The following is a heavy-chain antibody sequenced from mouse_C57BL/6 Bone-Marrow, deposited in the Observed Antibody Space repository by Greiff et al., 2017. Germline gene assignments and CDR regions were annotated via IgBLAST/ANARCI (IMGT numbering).Heavy chain of an antibody. CDR1: GYTFTGYW. CDR3: ARGASRFAY. Sequence: VQLQQSGAELMKPGASVKLSCKATGYTFTGYWIEWVKQRPGHGLEWIGEILPGSGSTNYNEKFKDKATFTADPSSNTAYMQHSSLTTEDSAIYYCARGASRFAYWGEETLVTVSA. V-gene: IGHV1-9*01. CDR2: ILPGSGST. J-gene: IGHJ3*01.